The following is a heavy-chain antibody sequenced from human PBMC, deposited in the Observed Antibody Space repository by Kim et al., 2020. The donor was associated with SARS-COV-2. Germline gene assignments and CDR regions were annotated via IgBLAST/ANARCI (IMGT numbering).Heavy chain of an antibody. CDR3: AGNWNNWFDP. J-gene: IGHJ5*02. D-gene: IGHD1-1*01. CDR2: IE. V-gene: IGHV1-69*02. Sequence: IENYAQKFQGRVTITADKSTSTAYMELSSLRSEDTAVYYCAGNWNNWFDPWGQGTLVTVSS.